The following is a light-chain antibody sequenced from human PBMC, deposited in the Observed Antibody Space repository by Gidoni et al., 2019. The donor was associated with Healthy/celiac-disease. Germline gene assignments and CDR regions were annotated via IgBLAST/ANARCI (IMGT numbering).Light chain of an antibody. Sequence: QSALTQPASVSGSPGQSITISCTGTSSDVGGYNYVPWYQQHPGKAPKLMIYDVSNRPSGVSNRFSGSKSGNTASLTISGLQAEDEADYYCSSYTSSSTLAVFGTGTTVTVL. V-gene: IGLV2-14*03. CDR1: SSDVGGYNY. CDR2: DVS. J-gene: IGLJ1*01. CDR3: SSYTSSSTLAV.